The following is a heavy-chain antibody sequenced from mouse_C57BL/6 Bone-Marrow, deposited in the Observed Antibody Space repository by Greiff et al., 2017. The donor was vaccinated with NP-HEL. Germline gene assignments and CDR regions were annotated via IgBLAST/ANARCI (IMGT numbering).Heavy chain of an antibody. CDR2: IDPNSGGT. J-gene: IGHJ4*01. CDR3: ARGDLIYDGYYDYAMDY. Sequence: QVQLQQPGAELVKPGASVKLSCKASGYTFTSYWMHWVKQRPGRGLEWIGRIDPNSGGTKYNEKFKSKATLTVDEPSSTAYMQLSSLTSEDSAVYYCARGDLIYDGYYDYAMDYWGQGTSVTVSS. V-gene: IGHV1-72*01. CDR1: GYTFTSYW. D-gene: IGHD2-3*01.